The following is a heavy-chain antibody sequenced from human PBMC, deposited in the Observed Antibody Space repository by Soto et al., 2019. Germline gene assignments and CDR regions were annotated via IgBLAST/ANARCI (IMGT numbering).Heavy chain of an antibody. CDR1: GFSLSNARMG. CDR2: IFSNDEK. CDR3: ARTRRGYSRYDTIDY. J-gene: IGHJ4*02. V-gene: IGHV2-26*01. Sequence: QVTLKESGPVLVKPTETLTLTCTVSGFSLSNARMGVSWIRQPPGKALEWLAHIFSNDEKSYSTSLKSRLTLSMHPSKSQVVLTMTNMDPVDTATYYCARTRRGYSRYDTIDYWGQGTLVTVSS. D-gene: IGHD5-12*01.